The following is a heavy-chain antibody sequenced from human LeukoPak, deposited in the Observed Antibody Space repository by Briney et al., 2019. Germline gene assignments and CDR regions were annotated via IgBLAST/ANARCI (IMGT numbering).Heavy chain of an antibody. V-gene: IGHV4-34*01. D-gene: IGHD3-10*01. CDR1: GGSFSGYY. J-gene: IGHJ3*02. CDR2: INHSGST. CDR3: AGPIVRGVIIDDAFDI. Sequence: SETLSLTCAVYGGSFSGYYWSWIRQPPGKGLEWIGEINHSGSTNYNPSLKSRVTISVDTSKNQFSLKLSSVTAADTAVYYCAGPIVRGVIIDDAFDIWGQGTMVTVSS.